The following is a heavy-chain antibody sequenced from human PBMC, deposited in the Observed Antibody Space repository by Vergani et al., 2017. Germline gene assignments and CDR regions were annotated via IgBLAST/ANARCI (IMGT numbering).Heavy chain of an antibody. CDR3: ARVGHLVAVTGEGPSLDL. V-gene: IGHV4-59*02. CDR2: VSFRGDT. D-gene: IGHD2-21*02. CDR1: GASVNSYY. Sequence: QVKLQESGPGLVKPSETLSLTCTVSGASVNSYYWSWIRQPPGKGLEWMGYVSFRGDTLYDPSVKGRMTISLNTSSNQFSLYLTSVTAADTAVYYCARVGHLVAVTGEGPSLDLWGRGTLVTVSS. J-gene: IGHJ2*01.